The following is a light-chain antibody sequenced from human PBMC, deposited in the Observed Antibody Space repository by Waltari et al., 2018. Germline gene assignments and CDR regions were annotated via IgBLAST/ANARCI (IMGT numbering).Light chain of an antibody. CDR2: DAS. CDR1: QSISSR. CDR3: QQYKSYWT. V-gene: IGKV1-5*01. Sequence: DIQMTQSPSSLSASVGDRVTITCRASQSISSRLAWYQQKPGKAPKLLIYDASSLETGVPSRFSGSGSGTEFTLTISSLQPDDFATYYCQQYKSYWTFGQGTKVEIK. J-gene: IGKJ1*01.